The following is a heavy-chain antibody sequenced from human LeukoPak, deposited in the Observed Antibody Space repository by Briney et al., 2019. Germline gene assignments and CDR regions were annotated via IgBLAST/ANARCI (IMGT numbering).Heavy chain of an antibody. CDR2: IQYDRTNE. V-gene: IGHV3-30*02. CDR1: AFTFSSYG. D-gene: IGHD3-16*01. Sequence: GGSLRLSCAASAFTFSSYGMHWVRQAPGKGLEWVAYIQYDRTNEQYAHSVKGRFRISRDNSNNILYLQMNSLRTEDTAVYYCTRDRFYVWFDPWGQGTLVTVSS. J-gene: IGHJ5*02. CDR3: TRDRFYVWFDP.